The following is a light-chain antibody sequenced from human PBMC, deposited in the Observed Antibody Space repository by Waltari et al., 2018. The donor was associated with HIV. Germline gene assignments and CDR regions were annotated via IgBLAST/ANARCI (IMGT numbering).Light chain of an antibody. CDR1: SSNIGAGYD. V-gene: IGLV1-40*01. Sequence: VSGAPGQRVTISCTGSSSNIGAGYDVHWYQHLPGTAPKLLIYGNSNRPSGVPDRFSGSKSGTSASLAITGLQAEDEADYYCQSYDSSLSGGDVVFGGGTKLTVL. CDR2: GNS. J-gene: IGLJ2*01. CDR3: QSYDSSLSGGDVV.